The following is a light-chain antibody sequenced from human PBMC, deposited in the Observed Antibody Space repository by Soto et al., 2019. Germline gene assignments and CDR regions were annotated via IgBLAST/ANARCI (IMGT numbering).Light chain of an antibody. J-gene: IGKJ1*01. CDR2: WGS. Sequence: DIVMTQSPLSLPVTPGEPASISCKSSQSLLHSNGYNYLDWYLQKPGQSPQLLIYWGSNRASGVPERFSGSGSGTDFTLKINRVEAEDVGVYFCMQGIQSPPTFGQGTKVEIK. V-gene: IGKV2-28*01. CDR1: QSLLHSNGYNY. CDR3: MQGIQSPPT.